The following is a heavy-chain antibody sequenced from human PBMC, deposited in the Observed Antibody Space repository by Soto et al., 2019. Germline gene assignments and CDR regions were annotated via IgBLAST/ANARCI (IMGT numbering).Heavy chain of an antibody. J-gene: IGHJ2*01. CDR2: IYYSGST. CDR1: GGSISSGGYY. V-gene: IGHV4-31*03. D-gene: IGHD1-26*01. Sequence: QVQLQESGPGLVKPSQTLSLTCTVSGGSISSGGYYWNWIRQHPGKGLEWIGYIYYSGSTYYNPSLMSRVTISVDTSKNQFSLKLSSVTAADTAVYYCARDYSGNSDWYFDLWGRGTLVTVSS. CDR3: ARDYSGNSDWYFDL.